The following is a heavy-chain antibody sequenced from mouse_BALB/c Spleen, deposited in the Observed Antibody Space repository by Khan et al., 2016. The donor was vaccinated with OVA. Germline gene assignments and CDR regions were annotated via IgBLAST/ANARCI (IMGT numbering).Heavy chain of an antibody. CDR2: IWSGGST. Sequence: QVQLKESGPGLVQPSQSLSITCTVSGFSLTTYGVHWVRQSPGKGLEWLGVIWSGGSTDYNAPFISRLSISKDSSKSQVLFKMNSLQVYDTAIYYCARNYDYDEGLAYWGQGTLVTVSA. J-gene: IGHJ3*01. CDR3: ARNYDYDEGLAY. CDR1: GFSLTTYG. V-gene: IGHV2-2*01. D-gene: IGHD2-4*01.